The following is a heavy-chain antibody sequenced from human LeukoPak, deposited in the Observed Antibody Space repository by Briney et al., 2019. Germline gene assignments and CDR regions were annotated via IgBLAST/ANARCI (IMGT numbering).Heavy chain of an antibody. CDR3: ARGHSSSWYSGAFDI. V-gene: IGHV4-61*02. J-gene: IGHJ3*02. D-gene: IGHD6-13*01. Sequence: PSQNLSLTCTASGGSISSGSYYWSWIRQPDGNEREWIGRIYTSGSTNYNPSLKSRVTISVDTSKNQFSLKLSSVTAADTAVYYCARGHSSSWYSGAFDIWGQGTMVTVSS. CDR1: GGSISSGSYY. CDR2: IYTSGST.